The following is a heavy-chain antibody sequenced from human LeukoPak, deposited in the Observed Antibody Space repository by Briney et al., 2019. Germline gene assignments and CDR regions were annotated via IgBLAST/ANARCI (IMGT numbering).Heavy chain of an antibody. Sequence: SQTLSLTCAVSGGSISSGGYSWSWIRQPPGKGLEWIGYIYHIGSTYYNPSLKSRVTISVDRSKNQFSLKLSSVTAADTAVYYCARGEDGYDFDYWGQGTLVTVSS. CDR2: IYHIGST. CDR3: ARGEDGYDFDY. V-gene: IGHV4-30-2*01. CDR1: GGSISSGGYS. D-gene: IGHD3-22*01. J-gene: IGHJ4*02.